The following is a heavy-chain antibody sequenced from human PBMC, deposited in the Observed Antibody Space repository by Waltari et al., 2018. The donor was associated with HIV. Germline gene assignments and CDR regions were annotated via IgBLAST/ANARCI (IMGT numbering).Heavy chain of an antibody. CDR3: TRAGRSSWTGHFDY. CDR1: GGSIGSGDFS. CDR2: IFYSGSTFYSGDT. J-gene: IGHJ4*02. D-gene: IGHD3-9*01. Sequence: QVQLQESGPGLVKPSQTLSLTCTVSGGSIGSGDFSCNWIRHRPGKGLEWLGRIFYSGSTFYSGDTYYNPSLQSRLTISLDTSKNHFSLRLNSVTAADTAVYYCTRAGRSSWTGHFDYWGQGLLVAVSA. V-gene: IGHV4-31*03.